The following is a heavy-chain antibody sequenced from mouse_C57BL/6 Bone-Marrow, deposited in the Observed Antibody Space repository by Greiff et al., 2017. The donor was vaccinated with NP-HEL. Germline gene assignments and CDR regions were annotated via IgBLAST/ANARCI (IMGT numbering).Heavy chain of an antibody. CDR3: ASRWLLLLYAMDY. CDR1: GYTFTGYW. J-gene: IGHJ4*01. Sequence: LVESGAELMKPGASVKLSCKATGYTFTGYWIEWVKQRPGHGLEWIGEILPGSGSTNSNEKFKGKATFPADTSSNTAYMQLSSLTTEDSAIYYCASRWLLLLYAMDYWGQGTSVTVSS. V-gene: IGHV1-9*01. CDR2: ILPGSGST. D-gene: IGHD2-3*01.